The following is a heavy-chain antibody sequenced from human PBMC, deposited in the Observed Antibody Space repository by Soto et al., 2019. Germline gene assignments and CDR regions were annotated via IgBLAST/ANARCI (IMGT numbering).Heavy chain of an antibody. V-gene: IGHV1-8*01. D-gene: IGHD2-2*01. CDR2: MNPNSGNT. Sequence: QVQLVQSGAEVKKPGASVKVSCKASGYTFTSYDINWVRQATGQGLEWMGWMNPNSGNTGYAQKFQGRVTMPRNTSISTADMELSSLRSEDTAVYYCASVPAAMFEASFDYWGQGTLVTVSS. CDR3: ASVPAAMFEASFDY. J-gene: IGHJ4*02. CDR1: GYTFTSYD.